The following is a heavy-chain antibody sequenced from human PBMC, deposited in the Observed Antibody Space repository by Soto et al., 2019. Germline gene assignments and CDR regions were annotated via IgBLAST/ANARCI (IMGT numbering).Heavy chain of an antibody. J-gene: IGHJ4*02. CDR2: ISGSGGTT. CDR1: GFIFSSYA. V-gene: IGHV3-23*01. Sequence: PGGSLRLSCEVSGFIFSSYAMSWVRQAPGKGLEWVSAISGSGGTTYYADSVKGRFTISRDNAKNSLYLQMNSLRDEDTAVYYCAREGSPFDYWGQGTLVTVSS. CDR3: AREGSPFDY.